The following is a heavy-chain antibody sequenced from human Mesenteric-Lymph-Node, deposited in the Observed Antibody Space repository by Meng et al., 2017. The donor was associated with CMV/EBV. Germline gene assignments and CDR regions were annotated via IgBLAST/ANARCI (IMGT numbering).Heavy chain of an antibody. V-gene: IGHV2-5*01. Sequence: AGAGLIRQPPGKALERLALIYWNDDKRYSSSLKSRLTNTKDTTKHHVVLTMTNMDPVDTATYYCADSDLDDDSSGYDASWVYYFDYWGQGTLVTVSS. CDR3: ADSDLDDDSSGYDASWVYYFDY. J-gene: IGHJ4*02. CDR1: AG. D-gene: IGHD3-22*01. CDR2: IYWNDDK.